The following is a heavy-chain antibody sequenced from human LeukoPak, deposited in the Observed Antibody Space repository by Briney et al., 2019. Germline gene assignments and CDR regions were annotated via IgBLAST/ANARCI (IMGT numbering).Heavy chain of an antibody. J-gene: IGHJ6*03. CDR1: GGSFSDFD. V-gene: IGHV4-34*01. Sequence: SETLSLTCAVYGGSFSDFDCTWIRQPAGKGLEWIGEINHSGNTKYNPSLKSRVTILLDTPKTQFSLKVSSVTAADTAVYYCATTRGVITLDGYHYYIDVWGKGTTVTVSS. D-gene: IGHD3-10*01. CDR3: ATTRGVITLDGYHYYIDV. CDR2: INHSGNT.